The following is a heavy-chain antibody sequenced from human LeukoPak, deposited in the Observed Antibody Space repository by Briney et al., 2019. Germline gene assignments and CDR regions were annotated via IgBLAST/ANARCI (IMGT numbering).Heavy chain of an antibody. CDR3: TTDQSVTIFGVVIDY. J-gene: IGHJ4*02. Sequence: GGSLRLSCAASGFTFSNAWMSWVRQAPGKGLEWVGRIKSKTDGGTTDYAAPVKGRFTISRGDSKNTLYLQMNSLKTEGTAVYYCTTDQSVTIFGVVIDYWGQGTLVTVSS. V-gene: IGHV3-15*01. CDR2: IKSKTDGGTT. CDR1: GFTFSNAW. D-gene: IGHD3-3*01.